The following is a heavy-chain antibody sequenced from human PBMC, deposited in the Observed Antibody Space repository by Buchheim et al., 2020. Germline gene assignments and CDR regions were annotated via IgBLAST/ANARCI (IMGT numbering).Heavy chain of an antibody. J-gene: IGHJ6*02. D-gene: IGHD6-19*01. CDR3: ARGGSGWYRDYYGMDV. V-gene: IGHV1-69*02. Sequence: QVQLVQSGAEVKKPGSSVKVSCKASGGTFSSYTISWVRQAPGQGLEWMGRIIPILGIANYAQKFQGRVTITADKSTSTAYMELSSLRSEDTAVYYCARGGSGWYRDYYGMDVWGQGTT. CDR1: GGTFSSYT. CDR2: IIPILGIA.